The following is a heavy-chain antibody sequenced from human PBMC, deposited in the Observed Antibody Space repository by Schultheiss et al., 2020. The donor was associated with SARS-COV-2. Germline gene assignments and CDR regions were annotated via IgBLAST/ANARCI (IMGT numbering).Heavy chain of an antibody. J-gene: IGHJ6*02. Sequence: GGSLRLSCAASGFTFSTYGVHWVRQAPGKGLEWVAVIWYDGSNKYYADSVKGRFTISRDNSKNTLYLQMNSLRAEDTAVYYCAKEGGYSYYYGMDVWGQGTTVTVSS. CDR1: GFTFSTYG. D-gene: IGHD3-22*01. CDR2: IWYDGSNK. CDR3: AKEGGYSYYYGMDV. V-gene: IGHV3-30*02.